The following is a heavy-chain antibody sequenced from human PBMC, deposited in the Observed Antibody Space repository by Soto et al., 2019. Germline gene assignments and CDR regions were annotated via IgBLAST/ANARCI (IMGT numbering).Heavy chain of an antibody. CDR2: IYYRGST. Sequence: PSETLPLTYTVSGGTISSNFYYWGWIRQPPGKGLQWIGNIYYRGSTNYNPSLKSPVTISVDTSKNQLSLKLTSVTAADTAVYYCARVNLDYVTGMDVWGQGTTVTVSS. D-gene: IGHD4-17*01. V-gene: IGHV4-39*07. CDR3: ARVNLDYVTGMDV. CDR1: GGTISSNFYY. J-gene: IGHJ6*02.